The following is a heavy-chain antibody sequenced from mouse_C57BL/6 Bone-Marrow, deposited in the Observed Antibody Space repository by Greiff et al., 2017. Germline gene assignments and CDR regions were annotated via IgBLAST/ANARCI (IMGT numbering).Heavy chain of an antibody. V-gene: IGHV1-74*01. Sequence: QVQLQQPGAELVKPGASVKVSCKASGYTFTSYWMHWVKQRPGQGLEWIGRICPSDSDTNYNQKFKGKATLTVDKSSCTANMQLSSLTSEDSAVYYCAIIGVLGDYRDRGNALTVTS. CDR3: AIIGVLGDY. J-gene: IGHJ2*01. CDR1: GYTFTSYW. D-gene: IGHD2-14*01. CDR2: ICPSDSDT.